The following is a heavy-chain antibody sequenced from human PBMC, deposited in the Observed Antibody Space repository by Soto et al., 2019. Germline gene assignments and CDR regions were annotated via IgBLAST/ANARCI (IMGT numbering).Heavy chain of an antibody. D-gene: IGHD3-10*01. V-gene: IGHV3-74*01. CDR1: GFIFKMYW. CDR2: IYNDGTYS. J-gene: IGHJ4*02. CDR3: TRGPRPISTGTGAY. Sequence: LRLSCAASGFIFKMYWMHWARQSPGKGLVWISRIYNDGTYSDYADSVRGRFAISRDNVNDTLYLQMNNLRAEDSGLYYCTRGPRPISTGTGAYWGQGTQVTVSS.